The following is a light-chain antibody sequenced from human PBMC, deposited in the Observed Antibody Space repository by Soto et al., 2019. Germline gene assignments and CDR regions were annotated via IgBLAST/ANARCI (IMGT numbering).Light chain of an antibody. V-gene: IGLV2-8*01. CDR2: EVT. CDR3: NSYGGSNNWV. J-gene: IGLJ3*02. CDR1: SSDVGGYNY. Sequence: HSALTQPPSASGSPGQSVAISCTGTSSDVGGYNYVSWYQQHPGKAPKLMIYEVTKRPSGVPDRFSGSKSGNTASLTVSGLQAEDEADYYCNSYGGSNNWVFGGGTQLTVL.